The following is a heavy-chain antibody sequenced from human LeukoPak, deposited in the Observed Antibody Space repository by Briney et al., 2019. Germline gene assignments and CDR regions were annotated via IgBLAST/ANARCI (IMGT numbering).Heavy chain of an antibody. CDR1: GFTFSGYS. CDR2: ISSSSSTI. CDR3: SSGNSHAFDI. J-gene: IGHJ3*02. Sequence: GGSLRLSCAASGFTFSGYSMNWVRQAPGKGLEWVSYISSSSSTIYYADSVKGRFTISRDNAKNSLYLQMNSLRAEDTAVYYCSSGNSHAFDIWGQGTMVTVSS. D-gene: IGHD4-23*01. V-gene: IGHV3-48*01.